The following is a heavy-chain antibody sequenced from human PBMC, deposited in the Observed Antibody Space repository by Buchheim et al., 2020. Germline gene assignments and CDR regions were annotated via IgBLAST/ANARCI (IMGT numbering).Heavy chain of an antibody. CDR3: AKYGSS. D-gene: IGHD6-6*01. CDR2: IKSDGSRT. V-gene: IGHV3-74*03. J-gene: IGHJ5*02. CDR1: GFTFSSSW. Sequence: EVQLVESGGDLIQPGGSLRLSCAASGFTFSSSWMHWVRQVPGKGLVWVSSIKSDGSRTTYADSVKGRFPIPRANGKNTLSLQMSGLRVEDTAVYFCAKYGSSWGQGTL.